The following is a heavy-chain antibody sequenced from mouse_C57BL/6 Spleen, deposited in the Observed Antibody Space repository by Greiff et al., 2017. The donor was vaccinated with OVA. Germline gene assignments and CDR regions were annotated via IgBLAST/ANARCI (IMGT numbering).Heavy chain of an antibody. Sequence: QVQLQQPGAELVRPGSSVKLSCKASGYTFTSYWMDWVKQSPFPFLEWIGNIYPSDSETHYNQKFKDKATLTVDKSSSTAYMQLSSLTSEDSAVYYCAQTYGRGYFDVWGTGTTVTVSS. J-gene: IGHJ1*03. CDR3: AQTYGRGYFDV. CDR2: IYPSDSET. V-gene: IGHV1-61*01. CDR1: GYTFTSYW. D-gene: IGHD1-1*02.